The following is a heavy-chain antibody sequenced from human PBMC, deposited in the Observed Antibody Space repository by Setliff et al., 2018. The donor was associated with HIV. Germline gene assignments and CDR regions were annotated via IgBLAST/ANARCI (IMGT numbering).Heavy chain of an antibody. Sequence: SETLSLTCAVSGGSISSGGYSWSWIRQPPGKGLEWIGYIYHSGSTYYNPSLKSRVTISVDRSKNQFSLKLRSLTATDTAIYHCARSMRYFYDTSGFSWFDPWGQGTLVTVSS. J-gene: IGHJ5*02. D-gene: IGHD3-22*01. V-gene: IGHV4-30-2*01. CDR2: IYHSGST. CDR1: GGSISSGGYS. CDR3: ARSMRYFYDTSGFSWFDP.